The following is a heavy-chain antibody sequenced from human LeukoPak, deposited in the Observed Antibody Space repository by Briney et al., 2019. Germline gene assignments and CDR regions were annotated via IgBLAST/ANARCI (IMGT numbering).Heavy chain of an antibody. CDR2: ISAYNGNT. D-gene: IGHD6-13*01. V-gene: IGHV1-18*01. CDR3: ARGSYGSSWDDWFDP. CDR1: GGTFSSYG. Sequence: ASVKVSCKASGGTFSSYGISWVRQAPGQGLEWMGWISAYNGNTNYAQKLQGRVTMTTDTSTSTAYMELRSLRSDDTAVYYCARGSYGSSWDDWFDPWGQGTLVTVSS. J-gene: IGHJ5*02.